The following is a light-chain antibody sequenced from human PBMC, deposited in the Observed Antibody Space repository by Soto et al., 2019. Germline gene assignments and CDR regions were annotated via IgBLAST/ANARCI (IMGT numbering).Light chain of an antibody. Sequence: QPVLTQPPSVSGAPGQRVTISCTGSSSNIGAGYDVHWYQQLPGTAPKLLIYGNSNRPSGVPDRFSGSKSGTSASLAITGLQAEDEADYSCQSYDSSVSKVVFGGGTKFTVL. CDR2: GNS. CDR3: QSYDSSVSKVV. J-gene: IGLJ2*01. CDR1: SSNIGAGYD. V-gene: IGLV1-40*01.